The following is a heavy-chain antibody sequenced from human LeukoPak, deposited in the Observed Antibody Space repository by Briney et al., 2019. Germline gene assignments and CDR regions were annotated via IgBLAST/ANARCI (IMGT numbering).Heavy chain of an antibody. V-gene: IGHV3-23*01. CDR1: GFTFSSYA. J-gene: IGHJ4*02. D-gene: IGHD6-25*01. Sequence: SGGSLRLSCVASGFTFSSYAMSWVRQAPGKGLEWVSVISGSGNSTYYPDSVRGRFTISRDNSKNTLYLQVSSLRAEDTAVYYCAKGAGSSGWNPSDYWGQGILATVSS. CDR2: ISGSGNST. CDR3: AKGAGSSGWNPSDY.